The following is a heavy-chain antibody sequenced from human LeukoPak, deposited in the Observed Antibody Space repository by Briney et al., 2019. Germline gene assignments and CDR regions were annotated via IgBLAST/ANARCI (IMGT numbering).Heavy chain of an antibody. V-gene: IGHV1-69*13. D-gene: IGHD2-15*01. J-gene: IGHJ4*02. CDR1: GGTFSSYA. Sequence: SVKVSCKASGGTFSSYAISWVRQAPGQGLEWMGGIIPIFGTANYAQKFQGRVTITADESTSTAYMELSSLRSEDTAVYYCARDAVAVVVVAATRSYDYWGQGTLVTVSS. CDR3: ARDAVAVVVVAATRSYDY. CDR2: IIPIFGTA.